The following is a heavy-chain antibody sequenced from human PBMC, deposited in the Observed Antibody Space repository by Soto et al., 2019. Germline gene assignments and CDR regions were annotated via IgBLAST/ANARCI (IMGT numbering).Heavy chain of an antibody. V-gene: IGHV1-69*12. Sequence: QVQLVQSGAEVKKPGSSVKVSCKASGGTFSSYAISWVRQAPGQGLEWMGGIIPIFGTANYAQKFQGRVTITEDESTRKAYMEMSSLRSYDTAVYYCARSRFEVGARPKWPNLEWDFDLWGRGTLVTVSS. D-gene: IGHD1-26*01. J-gene: IGHJ2*01. CDR3: ARSRFEVGARPKWPNLEWDFDL. CDR2: IIPIFGTA. CDR1: GGTFSSYA.